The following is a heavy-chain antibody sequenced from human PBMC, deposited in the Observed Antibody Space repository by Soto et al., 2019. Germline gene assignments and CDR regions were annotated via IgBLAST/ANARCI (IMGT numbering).Heavy chain of an antibody. CDR3: ARLVPAAMYGLDY. CDR2: IYYSGST. J-gene: IGHJ4*02. V-gene: IGHV4-31*03. CDR1: GGSISSGGYY. Sequence: QVQLQESGPGLVKPSQTLSLTCTVSGGSISSGGYYWSWIRQHPGKGLEWIGYIYYSGSTYYNPSISSRVTISVGTSKNQFSLKLSSVTDADTAAYYCARLVPAAMYGLDYWGQGTLVTVSS. D-gene: IGHD2-2*01.